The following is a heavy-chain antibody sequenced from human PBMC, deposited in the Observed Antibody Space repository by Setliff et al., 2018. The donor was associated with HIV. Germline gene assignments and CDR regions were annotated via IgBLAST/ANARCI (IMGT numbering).Heavy chain of an antibody. CDR2: ISLSDGST. CDR1: GYTFTSYY. V-gene: IGHV1-46*01. D-gene: IGHD3-10*01. Sequence: VASVKVSCKASGYTFTSYYMHWVRQAPGQGLEWMGIISLSDGSTNYAQKFLGRVTLTRDTSLNTFYMELTNLRSEDTAFYYCARGRKDLTMVRVPNFDYWGQGTLVTVSS. J-gene: IGHJ4*02. CDR3: ARGRKDLTMVRVPNFDY.